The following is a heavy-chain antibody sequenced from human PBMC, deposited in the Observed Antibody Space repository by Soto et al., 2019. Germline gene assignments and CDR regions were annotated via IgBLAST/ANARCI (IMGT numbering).Heavy chain of an antibody. CDR2: ISYDGSNK. D-gene: IGHD6-25*01. V-gene: IGHV3-30*18. J-gene: IGHJ6*03. Sequence: PVGSLRLSCAASGFTFSSYGMHWVRQAPGKGLEWVAVISYDGSNKYYADSVKGRFTISRDKSKNTLYLQMNSLRAEDTAVYYCAKEGRAGYYYMDVWGKGTTVTVSS. CDR1: GFTFSSYG. CDR3: AKEGRAGYYYMDV.